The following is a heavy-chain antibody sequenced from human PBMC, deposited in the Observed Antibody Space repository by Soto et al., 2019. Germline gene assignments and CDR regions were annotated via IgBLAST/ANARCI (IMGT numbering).Heavy chain of an antibody. CDR1: GFTFSSYG. CDR2: ISYDGSNK. D-gene: IGHD2-2*01. Sequence: ALRLSCAASGFTFSSYGMHWVRQAPGKGLEWVAVISYDGSNKYYADSVKGRFTISRDNSKNTLYLQMNSLRAEDTAVYYCAKDRDCSSTSCYFPRLGRGMDVWGQGATVTVSS. V-gene: IGHV3-30*18. J-gene: IGHJ6*02. CDR3: AKDRDCSSTSCYFPRLGRGMDV.